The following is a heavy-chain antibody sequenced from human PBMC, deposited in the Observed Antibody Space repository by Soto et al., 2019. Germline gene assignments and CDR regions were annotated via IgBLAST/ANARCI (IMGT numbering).Heavy chain of an antibody. Sequence: VQLLESGGGLVQPGGSLRLSCAASGFTFSSYAMSWVRQAPGKGLEWVAVISYDGSNKYYADSVKGRFTISRDNSKNTLYLQMNSLRAEDTAVYYCAKDLGLRFLEWYVDYWGQGTLVTVSS. J-gene: IGHJ4*02. V-gene: IGHV3-30*18. CDR2: ISYDGSNK. CDR1: GFTFSSYA. CDR3: AKDLGLRFLEWYVDY. D-gene: IGHD3-3*01.